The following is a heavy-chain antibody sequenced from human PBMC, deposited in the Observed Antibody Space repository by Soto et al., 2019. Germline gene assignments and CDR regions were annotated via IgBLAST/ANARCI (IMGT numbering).Heavy chain of an antibody. Sequence: SETLSLTCTVSGGSISSGDYYWTWIRQPPGKGLEWIGYIYFSGSTYHNPSLKSRVTISVDTSKNQFSLKLSSVTAADTAVYYCARVGCTSSSCPGRGFYYGMDVWGQGTTVTVSS. CDR2: IYFSGST. D-gene: IGHD2-2*01. CDR1: GGSISSGDYY. CDR3: ARVGCTSSSCPGRGFYYGMDV. J-gene: IGHJ6*02. V-gene: IGHV4-30-4*01.